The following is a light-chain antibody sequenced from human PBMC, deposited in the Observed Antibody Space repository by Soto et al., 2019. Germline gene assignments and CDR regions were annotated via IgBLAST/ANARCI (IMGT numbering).Light chain of an antibody. V-gene: IGLV2-14*01. J-gene: IGLJ1*01. CDR1: TTDIHDFNS. Sequence: QSALTQPASVSGSPGQSITISCSGPTTDIHDFNSISWYQHRPGKAPKLIAYDVTRRPSGVSRRFSGSKSGLTASLTISGLQAEDEADYFCASYTTTNILLFGTATKVTVL. CDR2: DVT. CDR3: ASYTTTNILL.